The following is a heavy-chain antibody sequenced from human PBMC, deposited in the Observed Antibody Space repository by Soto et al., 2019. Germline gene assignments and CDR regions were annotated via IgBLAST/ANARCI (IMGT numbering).Heavy chain of an antibody. CDR2: MNPDSGKT. J-gene: IGHJ4*02. D-gene: IGHD3-3*01. V-gene: IGHV1-8*01. CDR1: GYKFTNHD. Sequence: QVQLEQSGAEMKKPGASVKVSCKASGYKFTNHDINWVRQASGLGLEWMGWMNPDSGKTEYVRKLHDSVTFTRDTASNTAHMELRAVRAEDTAIYLCANYTSSFSYFDLWGQGTLVTVS. CDR3: ANYTSSFSYFDL.